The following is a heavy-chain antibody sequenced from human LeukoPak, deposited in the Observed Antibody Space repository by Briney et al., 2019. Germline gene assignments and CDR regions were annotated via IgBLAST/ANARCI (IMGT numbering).Heavy chain of an antibody. V-gene: IGHV4-34*01. D-gene: IGHD6-13*01. CDR2: INHSGST. CDR1: GGSFSDYY. Sequence: SETLSLTCAVYGGSFSDYYWSWIRQPPGKGLEWIGKINHSGSTNYNPSLKSRVTISVDTSKNQFSLKLSSVTATDTAMYYCARRLYSSSWRAILTFDYWGQGTLVTVSS. J-gene: IGHJ4*02. CDR3: ARRLYSSSWRAILTFDY.